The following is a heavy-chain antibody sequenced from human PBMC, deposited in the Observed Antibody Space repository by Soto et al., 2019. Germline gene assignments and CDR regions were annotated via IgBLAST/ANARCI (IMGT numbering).Heavy chain of an antibody. J-gene: IGHJ4*02. CDR2: ISKSGDST. CDR3: AKGSCGFDY. V-gene: IGHV3-23*01. CDR1: GVTFTSYA. Sequence: GSLRLSCAASGVTFTSYAMTWVRQVPGEGLQWVSSISKSGDSTYYADSVKGRFTTSRDNSKNTLYLHMNSLRAEDTAIYYCAKGSCGFDYWGQGTLVTVSS.